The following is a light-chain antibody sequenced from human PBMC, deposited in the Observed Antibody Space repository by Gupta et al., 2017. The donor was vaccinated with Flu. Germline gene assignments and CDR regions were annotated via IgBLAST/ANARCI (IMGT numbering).Light chain of an antibody. J-gene: IGLJ3*02. CDR1: NLGNRN. CDR3: QVWDNNIWV. V-gene: IGLV3-9*01. CDR2: RDD. Sequence: SYDLSQPRSVSVALGQTARITCGGNNLGNRNVHWYQQKPGQAPVVVIYRDDNRPSGSPERFSGSNSGNTATLTISSAQAGDEADYYCQVWDNNIWVFGGGTKLTVL.